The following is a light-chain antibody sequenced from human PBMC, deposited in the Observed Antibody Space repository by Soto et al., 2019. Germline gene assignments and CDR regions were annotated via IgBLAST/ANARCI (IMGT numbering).Light chain of an antibody. CDR1: SSDVGVYNY. CDR3: RSFAGNNNLV. J-gene: IGLJ2*01. Sequence: QSALTQPPSASGSPGQSVTISCTGTSSDVGVYNYVSWYQQHPGKAPKLMIYEVSKRPSGVPDRLSGSKSGTTASLTVSGLQAEDEADYYCRSFAGNNNLVFGGGTKLTVL. CDR2: EVS. V-gene: IGLV2-8*01.